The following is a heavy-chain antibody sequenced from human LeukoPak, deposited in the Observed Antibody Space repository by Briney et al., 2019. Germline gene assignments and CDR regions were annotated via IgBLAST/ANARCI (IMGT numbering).Heavy chain of an antibody. D-gene: IGHD5-18*01. CDR3: ARDAVDTANAV. CDR1: GFTFTTYW. CDR2: INSDGSIT. V-gene: IGHV3-74*01. Sequence: GGSLRLSCAASGFTFTTYWMHWVRQAPGKGLVWVSHINSDGSITSYADSVKGRFTISRDNAKNTLYLQLNSLRAEDTAVYYCARDAVDTANAVWGQGTTVTVSS. J-gene: IGHJ6*02.